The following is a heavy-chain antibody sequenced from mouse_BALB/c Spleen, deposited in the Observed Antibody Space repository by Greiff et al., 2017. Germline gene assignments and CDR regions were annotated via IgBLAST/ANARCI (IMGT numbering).Heavy chain of an antibody. J-gene: IGHJ2*01. Sequence: QVQLKESGAELVRPGVSVKISCKGSGYTFTDYAMHWVKQSYAKSLEWIGVISTYYGDASYNQKFKGKATMTVDKSSSTAYMELARLTSEDSAIYYCARSYDYDEGYFDYWGQGTTLTVSS. V-gene: IGHV1S137*01. CDR3: ARSYDYDEGYFDY. CDR1: GYTFTDYA. CDR2: ISTYYGDA. D-gene: IGHD2-4*01.